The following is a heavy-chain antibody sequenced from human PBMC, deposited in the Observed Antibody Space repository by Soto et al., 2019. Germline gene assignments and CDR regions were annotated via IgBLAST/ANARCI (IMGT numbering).Heavy chain of an antibody. CDR1: GGSISSGGYY. J-gene: IGHJ5*02. D-gene: IGHD5-18*01. CDR2: IYYSGST. Sequence: SETLSLTCTVSGGSISSGGYYWSWIRQHPGKGLEWIGYIYYSGSTYYNPSLKSRVTLSVDTSKNQFSLKLSSVTAADTAVYYCARGGWIHLKYNWFDPWGQGTLVTVSS. V-gene: IGHV4-31*03. CDR3: ARGGWIHLKYNWFDP.